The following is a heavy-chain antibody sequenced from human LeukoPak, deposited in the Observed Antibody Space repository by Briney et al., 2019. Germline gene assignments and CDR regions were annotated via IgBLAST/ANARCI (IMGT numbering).Heavy chain of an antibody. CDR1: GFASDKYW. J-gene: IGHJ4*02. CDR2: INQDGSET. D-gene: IGHD4-23*01. Sequence: HGGSLRLSCAASGFASDKYWMSSVRQTPGKGLAWAANINQDGSETYYVDSVKGRFAISRDNAKSSLFLQMNSLRAEDTAVYYCASSLGGNQVNWGQGTLVTVSS. CDR3: ASSLGGNQVN. V-gene: IGHV3-7*01.